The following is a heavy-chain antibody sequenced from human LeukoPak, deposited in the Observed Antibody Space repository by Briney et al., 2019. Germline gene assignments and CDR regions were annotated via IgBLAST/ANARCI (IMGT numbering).Heavy chain of an antibody. CDR2: VHVSGST. J-gene: IGHJ4*01. V-gene: IGHV4-4*07. D-gene: IGHD3-22*01. CDR1: GVSAYADM. CDR3: ARNASSRDDSGGYHY. Sequence: PSETLSLTCTVPGVSAYADMWSCGRQPAGKGLEWVGRVHVSGSTNYNPSLRSRVAISLDTSKNQVSLILNCVSAADTAVYYSARNASSRDDSGGYHYWGRGVLVTVSS.